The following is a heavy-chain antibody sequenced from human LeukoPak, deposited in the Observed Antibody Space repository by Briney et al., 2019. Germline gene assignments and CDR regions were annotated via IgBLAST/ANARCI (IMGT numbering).Heavy chain of an antibody. CDR3: ARARWDPELGIGAFDI. J-gene: IGHJ3*02. CDR1: GGTFSSYA. V-gene: IGHV1-69*01. D-gene: IGHD7-27*01. Sequence: GSSVKVSCKASGGTFSSYAISWVRQAPGQGLEWMGGIIPIFGTANYAQKFQGRVTITADESTSTAYMELSSLRSEDTAVYYCARARWDPELGIGAFDIWGQGTMVTVSS. CDR2: IIPIFGTA.